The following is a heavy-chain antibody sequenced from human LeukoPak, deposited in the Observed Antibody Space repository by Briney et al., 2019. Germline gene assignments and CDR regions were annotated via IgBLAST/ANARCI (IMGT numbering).Heavy chain of an antibody. V-gene: IGHV4-39*07. CDR3: ERGDGRTIDAFDI. CDR1: GGSISSGSYY. D-gene: IGHD5-24*01. CDR2: IYYSGST. Sequence: PSETLSLTCTVSGGSISSGSYYWNWIRQPAGKGLEWIGSIYYSGSTYYNPSLKSRVTISVDTSKNQFSLKLSSVTAADTAVYYCERGDGRTIDAFDIWGQGTMVTVSS. J-gene: IGHJ3*02.